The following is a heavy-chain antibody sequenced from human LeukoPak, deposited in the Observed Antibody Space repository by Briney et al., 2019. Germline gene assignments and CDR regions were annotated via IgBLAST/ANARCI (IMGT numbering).Heavy chain of an antibody. Sequence: ASVKVSCKASGYTFTSYGISWVRQAPGQGLEWMGWISAYNGNTNYAQKLQGRVTMTTDTSTSTAYMELRSLRSDDTAVYYYARDGGYCSSTSCYQFDYWGQGTLVTVSS. J-gene: IGHJ4*02. CDR3: ARDGGYCSSTSCYQFDY. D-gene: IGHD2-2*01. V-gene: IGHV1-18*01. CDR2: ISAYNGNT. CDR1: GYTFTSYG.